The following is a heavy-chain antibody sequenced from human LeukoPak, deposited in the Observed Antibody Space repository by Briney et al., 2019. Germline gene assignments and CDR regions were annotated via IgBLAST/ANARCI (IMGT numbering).Heavy chain of an antibody. D-gene: IGHD3-3*01. CDR3: ARVGASSDAFDI. CDR1: GGSISSYY. J-gene: IGHJ3*02. Sequence: SETLSLTCTVSGGSISSYYWSWIRQPPGEGLEWIGYIYYSGSTNYNPSLKSRVTISVDTSKNQFSLKLSSVTAADTAVYYCARVGASSDAFDIWGQGTMVTVSS. CDR2: IYYSGST. V-gene: IGHV4-59*01.